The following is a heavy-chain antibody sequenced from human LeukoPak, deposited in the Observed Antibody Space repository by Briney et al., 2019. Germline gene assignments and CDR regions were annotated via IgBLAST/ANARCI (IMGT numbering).Heavy chain of an antibody. Sequence: PGGSLRLSCAASGFTFSGSAMHWVRQASGKGLEWVGGIRSKANSYATAYAASVKGRFTISRDDSKNTTYLQMNSLKTEDTAVYYCTRGPVVVVPAAMPGYYYGMDVWGQGTTVTVSS. J-gene: IGHJ6*02. CDR2: IRSKANSYAT. CDR1: GFTFSGSA. V-gene: IGHV3-73*01. D-gene: IGHD2-2*01. CDR3: TRGPVVVVPAAMPGYYYGMDV.